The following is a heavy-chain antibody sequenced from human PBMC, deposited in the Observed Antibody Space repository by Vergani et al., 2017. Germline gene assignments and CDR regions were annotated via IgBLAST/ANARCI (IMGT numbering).Heavy chain of an antibody. V-gene: IGHV3-23*01. J-gene: IGHJ4*02. CDR2: IKNTGDST. CDR1: DGSISPYF. CDR3: GRGSDNYN. D-gene: IGHD5-24*01. Sequence: VQLQESGPGLVRPSETLSLSCTVSDGSISPYFWSWVRQGHGQGLEWVSSIKNTGDSTHYADSVKGRFTISRDNSKNTLYLQMNSLRVEDTAVYYCGRGSDNYNWGQGTLVTVSS.